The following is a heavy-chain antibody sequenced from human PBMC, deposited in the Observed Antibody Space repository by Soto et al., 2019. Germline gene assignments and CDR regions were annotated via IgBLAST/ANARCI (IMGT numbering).Heavy chain of an antibody. V-gene: IGHV3-21*01. CDR3: ARDYVMDV. CDR2: ISTTSTYI. J-gene: IGHJ6*02. Sequence: EVQLVESGGGLVKPGGSLRLSCAASGFTFSGDAMNWVRQSPGKGLEWVSSISTTSTYIYYADSVKGRFTISRDSANNSLHLQMNDLRAEDTAVYYCARDYVMDVWGQGTTVTVSS. CDR1: GFTFSGDA. D-gene: IGHD3-10*02.